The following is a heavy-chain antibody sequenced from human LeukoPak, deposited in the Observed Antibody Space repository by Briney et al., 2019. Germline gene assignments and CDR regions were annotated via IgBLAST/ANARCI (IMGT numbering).Heavy chain of an antibody. D-gene: IGHD3-22*01. V-gene: IGHV4-38-2*02. CDR1: GYSISSGYY. J-gene: IGHJ2*01. Sequence: PSETLSLTCIVSGYSISSGYYWGWIRQPPGKGLEWIGYIYYSGSTNYNPSLKSRVTISVDTSKNQFSLKLSSVTAADTAVYYCARHRFEDGRYYYDSSGYYTATMGYFDLWGRGTLVTVSS. CDR2: IYYSGST. CDR3: ARHRFEDGRYYYDSSGYYTATMGYFDL.